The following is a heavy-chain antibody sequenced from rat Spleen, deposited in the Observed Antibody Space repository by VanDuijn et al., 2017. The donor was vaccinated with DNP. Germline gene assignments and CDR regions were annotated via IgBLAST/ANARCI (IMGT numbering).Heavy chain of an antibody. J-gene: IGHJ2*01. CDR3: ARQRTGDFDY. CDR2: ISTGGGNT. Sequence: EVQLVESGGGLVQPGRSLKISCAASGFTFSNYVMAWVRQAPTKGLAWVASISTGGGNTYYRDSVKGRFTISRDNAKSTLYLQMDSLRSEETATYYCARQRTGDFDYWGQGVMVTVSS. V-gene: IGHV5S11*01. D-gene: IGHD5-1*01. CDR1: GFTFSNYV.